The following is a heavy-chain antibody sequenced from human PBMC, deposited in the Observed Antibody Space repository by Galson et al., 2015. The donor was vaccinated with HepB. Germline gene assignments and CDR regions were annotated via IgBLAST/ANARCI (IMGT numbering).Heavy chain of an antibody. CDR3: ARDIHLGHAYSGRFLGFDC. J-gene: IGHJ4*02. D-gene: IGHD1-26*01. CDR1: GFTFYTYA. V-gene: IGHV3-30-3*01. CDR2: ISYDGSNK. Sequence: SLRLSCAASGFTFYTYAMHWVRQAPGKGLEWVTVISYDGSNKYYADSVKGRFTISRDNSKNTLYLQMNSLRAEDTAMYYCARDIHLGHAYSGRFLGFDCWGQGTLVTVSS.